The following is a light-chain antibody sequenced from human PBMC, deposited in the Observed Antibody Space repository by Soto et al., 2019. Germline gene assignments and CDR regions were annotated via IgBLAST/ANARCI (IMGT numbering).Light chain of an antibody. V-gene: IGLV1-44*01. CDR1: NSNIGGNS. CDR2: NNS. Sequence: QPVLTQAPSASGTPGQRVTISCSGSNSNIGGNSVSWYHHLPGTAPKLLIFNNSQRPSGVPDRFSGSKSGTSASLTVSGLQAEDEADYYCTSHAGSNNYVFGTGTKLTVL. J-gene: IGLJ1*01. CDR3: TSHAGSNNYV.